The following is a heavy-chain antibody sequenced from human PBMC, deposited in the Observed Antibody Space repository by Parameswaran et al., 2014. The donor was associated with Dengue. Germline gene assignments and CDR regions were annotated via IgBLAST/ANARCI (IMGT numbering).Heavy chain of an antibody. J-gene: IGHJ4*02. Sequence: WIRQPPGKGLEWVAVISYDGSNKYYADSVKGRFTISRDNSKNTLYLQMNSLRAEDTAVYYCARGYCSSTSCYPPGDYWGQGTLVTVSS. V-gene: IGHV3-30*04. CDR3: ARGYCSSTSCYPPGDY. CDR2: ISYDGSNK. D-gene: IGHD2-2*01.